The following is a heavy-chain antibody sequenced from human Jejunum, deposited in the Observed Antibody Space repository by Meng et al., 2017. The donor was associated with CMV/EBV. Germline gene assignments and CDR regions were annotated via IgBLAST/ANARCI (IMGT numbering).Heavy chain of an antibody. CDR1: GNTVTDNV. V-gene: IGHV1-2*02. CDR2: LTPRTGGT. D-gene: IGHD3-3*01. CDR3: ARHGNYLDV. J-gene: IGHJ6*02. Sequence: SSKASGNTVTDNVIHWVRQAPGQGFEWMGWLTPRTGGTFYAQNFQGRVTMTGDTSISTVYMELRRLTSDDTAVYYCARHGNYLDVWGQGTTVTVSS.